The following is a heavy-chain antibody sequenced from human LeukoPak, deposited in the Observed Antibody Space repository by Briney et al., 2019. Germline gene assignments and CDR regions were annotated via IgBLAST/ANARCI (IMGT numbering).Heavy chain of an antibody. CDR2: IYYSGST. Sequence: SETLSLTCTVSGGSVSSSIYYWGWIRQPPGKGLEWIGSIYYSGSTSYNPSLKSRVTISVDTSKNQFSLKLTSVTAADTAVYYCGSRNDILTGYVSDFWGQGTLVTVSS. CDR3: GSRNDILTGYVSDF. J-gene: IGHJ4*02. CDR1: GGSVSSSIYY. V-gene: IGHV4-39*01. D-gene: IGHD3-9*01.